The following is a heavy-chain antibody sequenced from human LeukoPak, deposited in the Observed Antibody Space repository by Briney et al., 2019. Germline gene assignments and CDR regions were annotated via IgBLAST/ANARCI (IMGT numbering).Heavy chain of an antibody. CDR1: GDSVSSNSAA. CDR2: TYYRSKWYY. D-gene: IGHD2-15*01. J-gene: IGHJ4*02. CDR3: ARDGTWRLDY. V-gene: IGHV6-1*01. Sequence: PSRTLSLTCAISGDSVSSNSAAWNWLRQSPSGGLEWLGRTYYRSKWYYDYALSVKSRSTINPDTSENQFSLQLNSVTPDDTAVYYCARDGTWRLDYWGQGILVTVSS.